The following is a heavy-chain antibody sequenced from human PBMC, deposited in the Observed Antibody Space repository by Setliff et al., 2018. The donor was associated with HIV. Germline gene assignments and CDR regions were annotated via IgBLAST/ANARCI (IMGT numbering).Heavy chain of an antibody. CDR2: INAGNGNT. V-gene: IGHV1-3*01. J-gene: IGHJ3*02. CDR3: ARGRTWELSDAFDI. CDR1: GYTFTSYA. D-gene: IGHD1-26*01. Sequence: ASVKVSCKASGYTFTSYATHWVRQAPGQRLEWMGWINAGNGNTKYSQKFQGRVTITRDTSASTAYMELSSLRSEDTAVYYCARGRTWELSDAFDIWGQGTMVTVSS.